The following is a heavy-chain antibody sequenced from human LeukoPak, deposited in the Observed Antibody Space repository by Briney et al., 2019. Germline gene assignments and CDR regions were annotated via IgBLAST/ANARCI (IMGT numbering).Heavy chain of an antibody. CDR3: ARVSYYDSSGYFHFDY. CDR2: INPNSGGT. V-gene: IGHV1-2*06. CDR1: GYTFTGYY. J-gene: IGHJ4*02. D-gene: IGHD3-22*01. Sequence: ASVKVSCKASGYTFTGYYIHWVRQAPGQGLEWMGRINPNSGGTNYAQKFQGRVTMTRDTSISTAYMELSRLRSDDTAVYYCARVSYYDSSGYFHFDYWGQGTLVTVSS.